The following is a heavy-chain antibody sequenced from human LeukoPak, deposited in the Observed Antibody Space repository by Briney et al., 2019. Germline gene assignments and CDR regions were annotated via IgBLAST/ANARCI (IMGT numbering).Heavy chain of an antibody. CDR1: GYTFTSYD. J-gene: IGHJ4*02. V-gene: IGHV1-8*01. CDR3: ATTSMIDSSGYYHGPLGY. D-gene: IGHD3-22*01. Sequence: ASVKVSCKASGYTFTSYDINWVRQATGQGLEWMGWMNPNSGNTGYAQKFQGRVTMTRSTSISTAYMELSSLRSEDTAVYYCATTSMIDSSGYYHGPLGYWGQGILVTVSS. CDR2: MNPNSGNT.